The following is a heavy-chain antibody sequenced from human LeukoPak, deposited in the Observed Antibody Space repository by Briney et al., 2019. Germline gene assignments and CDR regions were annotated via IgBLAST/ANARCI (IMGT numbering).Heavy chain of an antibody. CDR2: ISAYNGNT. CDR3: ARDPLSIAAAGILYFDY. CDR1: GYTFTSYG. Sequence: ASVEVSCKASGYTFTSYGISWVRQAPGQGLEWMGWISAYNGNTNYAQKPQGRVTMTTDTSTSTAYMELRSLRSDDTAVYYCARDPLSIAAAGILYFDYWGQGTLVTVSS. J-gene: IGHJ4*02. V-gene: IGHV1-18*01. D-gene: IGHD6-13*01.